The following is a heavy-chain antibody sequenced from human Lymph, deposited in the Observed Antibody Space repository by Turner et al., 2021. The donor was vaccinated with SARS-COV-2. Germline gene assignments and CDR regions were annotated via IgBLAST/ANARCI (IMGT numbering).Heavy chain of an antibody. V-gene: IGHV3-30*04. J-gene: IGHJ4*02. Sequence: QVQLVASGGGVVQPGRSLRFSCAAPGFAFSSYAMHLVRQAPGKGLEWVEVISCDGSNKYNADSVKGRFNISRDNSKNTLYLQVNSMRAEDAAAFDCATLFTIPYYSDSGGYYTDYWGQGTLVTVSS. CDR1: GFAFSSYA. D-gene: IGHD3-22*01. CDR2: ISCDGSNK. CDR3: ATLFTIPYYSDSGGYYTDY.